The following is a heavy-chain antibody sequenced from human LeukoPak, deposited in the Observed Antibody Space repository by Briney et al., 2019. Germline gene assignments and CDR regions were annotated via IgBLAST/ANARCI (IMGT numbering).Heavy chain of an antibody. CDR3: ARVHKFCSGTSCYRFDP. CDR1: GGSISSYY. CDR2: IYYSGSS. J-gene: IGHJ5*02. D-gene: IGHD2-2*01. V-gene: IGHV4-59*12. Sequence: SETLSLTCTVSGGSISSYYWSWIRQPPGQGLESIGYIYYSGSSNYNPSLKSRVTISVDKSKNQFSLRLSSVTAADTAVYYCARVHKFCSGTSCYRFDPWGQGTLVTVSS.